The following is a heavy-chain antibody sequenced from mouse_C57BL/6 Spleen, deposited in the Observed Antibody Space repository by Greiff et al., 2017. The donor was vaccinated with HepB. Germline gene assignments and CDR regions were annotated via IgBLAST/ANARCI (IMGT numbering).Heavy chain of an antibody. CDR1: GYTFTDYY. CDR3: ARRGIYYYGSYYFDY. CDR2: INPNNGGT. Sequence: EVQLQQSGPELVKPGASVKISCKASGYTFTDYYMNWVKQSHGKSLEWIGDINPNNGGTSYNQKFKGKATLTVDKSSSTAYMELRSLTSEDSAVYYCARRGIYYYGSYYFDYWGQGTTLTVSS. D-gene: IGHD1-1*01. V-gene: IGHV1-26*01. J-gene: IGHJ2*01.